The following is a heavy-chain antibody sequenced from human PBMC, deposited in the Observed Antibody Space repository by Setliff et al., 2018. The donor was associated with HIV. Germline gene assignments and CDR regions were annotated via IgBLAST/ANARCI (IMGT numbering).Heavy chain of an antibody. D-gene: IGHD5-12*01. CDR1: GGTFSSYA. CDR3: AREFSGWLGATKTGYGMDV. Sequence: SVKVSCKASGGTFSSYAISWVRQAPGQGLEWMGGIIPILGIANYAQKFQGRVTITADKSTSTAYMELSSLRSEDTAVYYCAREFSGWLGATKTGYGMDVWGQGTTVTVSS. V-gene: IGHV1-69*10. J-gene: IGHJ6*02. CDR2: IIPILGIA.